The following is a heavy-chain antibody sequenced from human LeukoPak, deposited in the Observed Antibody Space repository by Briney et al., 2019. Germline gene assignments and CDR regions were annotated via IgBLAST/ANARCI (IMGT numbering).Heavy chain of an antibody. D-gene: IGHD4-17*01. CDR2: ISAYNGNT. J-gene: IGHJ4*02. V-gene: IGHV1-18*01. CDR3: ARGDYGDHADY. Sequence: ASVKVSCKASGGTFSSYAISWVRQAPGQGLEWMGWISAYNGNTNYAQKLQGRVTMTTDTSTSTAYMELRSLRSDDTAVYYCARGDYGDHADYWGQGTLVTVSS. CDR1: GGTFSSYA.